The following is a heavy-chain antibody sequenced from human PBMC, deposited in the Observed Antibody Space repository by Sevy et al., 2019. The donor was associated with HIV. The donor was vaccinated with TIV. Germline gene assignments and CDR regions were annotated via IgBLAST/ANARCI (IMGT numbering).Heavy chain of an antibody. J-gene: IGHJ3*02. V-gene: IGHV3-7*01. D-gene: IGHD2-15*01. CDR3: ANKGSSRPNDAFDT. CDR1: GFSFSWYW. Sequence: GGSLRLSCAASGFSFSWYWMSWVRQTPEKGLEWVANIRQDGSGKNYVDAVKGRFTISRNNAKNSSYLQMNGLRAEDTAVYYCANKGSSRPNDAFDTWGQGTRVTVSS. CDR2: IRQDGSGK.